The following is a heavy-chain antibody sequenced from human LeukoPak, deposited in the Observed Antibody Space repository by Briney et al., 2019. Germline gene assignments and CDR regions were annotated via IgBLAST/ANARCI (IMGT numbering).Heavy chain of an antibody. CDR1: GFTFSSYS. Sequence: GGSLRLSCAASGFTFSSYSMNWVRQAPGKGLEWVSYISSSSSTIYYADSVKGRFTISRDNAKNSLYLQMNSLRAEDTAVYYCARAGYSSGWRIDYWGQGTLVTVSS. J-gene: IGHJ4*02. D-gene: IGHD6-19*01. CDR3: ARAGYSSGWRIDY. V-gene: IGHV3-48*01. CDR2: ISSSSSTI.